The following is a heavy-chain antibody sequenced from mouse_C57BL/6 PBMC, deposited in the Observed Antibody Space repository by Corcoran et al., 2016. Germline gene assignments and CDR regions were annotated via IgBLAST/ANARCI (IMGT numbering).Heavy chain of an antibody. CDR3: AREGCDYGSSWFVY. CDR2: INPYNGGT. CDR1: GYTFTDYY. Sequence: EVQLQQSGPVLVKPGASVKMSCKASGYTFTDYYMNWVKQSHGKSLEWIGVINPYNGGTSYNQKFKGKATLTVDKSSSTAYMELNSLTSEDSAVYYWAREGCDYGSSWFVYGGQGTQGTVSA. J-gene: IGHJ3*01. D-gene: IGHD1-1*01. V-gene: IGHV1-19*01.